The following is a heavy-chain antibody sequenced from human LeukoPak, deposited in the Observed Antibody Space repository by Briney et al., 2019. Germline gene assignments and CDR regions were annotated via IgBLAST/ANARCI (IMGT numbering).Heavy chain of an antibody. D-gene: IGHD3-10*01. Sequence: GGSLRLSCAASGFTFNNCAMSWVRQAPGKGLEWVAAISGNGGRTYYRDSVKGRFTISRDNPKNTLYLLMNSLSAEDTALYYCAKEQTSSGYFDYWGQGTLVTVSS. CDR1: GFTFNNCA. V-gene: IGHV3-23*01. CDR2: ISGNGGRT. J-gene: IGHJ4*02. CDR3: AKEQTSSGYFDY.